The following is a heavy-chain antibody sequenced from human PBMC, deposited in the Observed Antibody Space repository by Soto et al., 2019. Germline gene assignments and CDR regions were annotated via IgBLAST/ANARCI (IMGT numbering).Heavy chain of an antibody. Sequence: QITLKESGPPLVKPTQTLTLTCTCSGFSLSSTGVGVGWIRQPPRKALEWLALIHWDDDKRYSPSEKSRLTITQDSSRNQVILTMTNMDPVDSATYYCVHVRRDGYNYLTSYYYYGLDVWGQGTTVTVSS. CDR1: GFSLSSTGVG. CDR2: IHWDDDK. D-gene: IGHD5-12*01. J-gene: IGHJ6*02. V-gene: IGHV2-5*02. CDR3: VHVRRDGYNYLTSYYYYGLDV.